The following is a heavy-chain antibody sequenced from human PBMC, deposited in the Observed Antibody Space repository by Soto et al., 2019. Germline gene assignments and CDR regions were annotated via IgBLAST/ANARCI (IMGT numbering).Heavy chain of an antibody. CDR3: ARDKITGLFDY. D-gene: IGHD2-8*02. V-gene: IGHV4-34*01. J-gene: IGHJ4*02. CDR1: GGSFSGYY. Sequence: PSETLSLTCAVYGGSFSGYYWTWIRQPPGTGLEWIGEINHSGSTNYNPSLKSRVTISVDTSKNHFSLKLTSVTAADTAVYYCARDKITGLFDYWGQGTRVTVS. CDR2: INHSGST.